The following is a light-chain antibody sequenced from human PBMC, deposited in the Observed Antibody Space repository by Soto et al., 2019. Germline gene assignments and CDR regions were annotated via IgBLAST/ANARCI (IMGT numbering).Light chain of an antibody. J-gene: IGKJ4*01. V-gene: IGKV3-15*01. CDR1: QSVSSN. CDR2: GAS. Sequence: EIVMTQSPATLSVSPGERATLFCRASQSVSSNLAWYQQKPGQAPRLLIYGASTRTTGIPARFSGSGSGTEFTLTISSLQAEDFAFYYCQQYNNWHPLTFGGGIKVEIK. CDR3: QQYNNWHPLT.